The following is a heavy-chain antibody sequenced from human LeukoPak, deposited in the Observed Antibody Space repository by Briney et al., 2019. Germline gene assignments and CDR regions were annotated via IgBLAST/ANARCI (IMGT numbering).Heavy chain of an antibody. V-gene: IGHV3-53*01. Sequence: GGSLRLSCAASGFTVSSTYMSWVRQAPGKGLEWVSVIYSGGNIYYIESVKGRFTISRDTSKNTLYLQMNSLRAEDTAVYFCAGRHCSGGGCYFAGADPFDYWGQGTLVTVSS. J-gene: IGHJ4*02. D-gene: IGHD2-15*01. CDR2: IYSGGNI. CDR1: GFTVSSTY. CDR3: AGRHCSGGGCYFAGADPFDY.